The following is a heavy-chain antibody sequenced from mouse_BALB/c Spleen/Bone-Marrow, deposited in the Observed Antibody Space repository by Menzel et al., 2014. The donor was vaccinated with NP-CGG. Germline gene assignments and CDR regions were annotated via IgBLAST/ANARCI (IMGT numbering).Heavy chain of an antibody. V-gene: IGHV5-6-5*01. Sequence: EVKLMESGGGLVKPGGSLKLSCAASGFTFSSYAMSWVRQTPEKRLEWVASISSGGSTYYPDSVKGRFTISRDNARNILYLQMSSLRSEDTAMYYCARGGGWLLSFDYWGQGTTPTVSS. CDR1: GFTFSSYA. J-gene: IGHJ2*01. D-gene: IGHD2-3*01. CDR3: ARGGGWLLSFDY. CDR2: ISSGGST.